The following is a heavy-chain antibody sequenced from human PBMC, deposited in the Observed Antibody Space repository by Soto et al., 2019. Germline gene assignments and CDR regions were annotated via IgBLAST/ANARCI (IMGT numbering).Heavy chain of an antibody. Sequence: QLQLQESGPGLVKPSETLSLTCTVSGGSISSSSYDWGWIRQPPGKGLEWIGRIYYSGSTYYNPSLKSRVTISVDTSKNQFSLKLSSVTATDTAVYYCARHTPAISISDHWGQGTLVTVSS. CDR3: ARHTPAISISDH. CDR1: GGSISSSSYD. CDR2: IYYSGST. J-gene: IGHJ4*02. V-gene: IGHV4-39*01. D-gene: IGHD2-15*01.